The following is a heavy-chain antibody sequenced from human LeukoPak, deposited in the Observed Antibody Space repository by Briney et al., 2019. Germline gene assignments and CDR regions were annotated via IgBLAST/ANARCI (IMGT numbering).Heavy chain of an antibody. Sequence: SETLSLTCTVSDGSMNSDDYYWGWIRQPPGKGLEWIGSIYYSGSTYYNPSLKSRVIISVDTSKNQFSLKLSSVTAADTAVYYCASSSSSGSYWWGQGTLVTVSS. V-gene: IGHV4-39*07. CDR3: ASSSSSGSYW. CDR1: DGSMNSDDYY. J-gene: IGHJ4*02. CDR2: IYYSGST. D-gene: IGHD3-10*01.